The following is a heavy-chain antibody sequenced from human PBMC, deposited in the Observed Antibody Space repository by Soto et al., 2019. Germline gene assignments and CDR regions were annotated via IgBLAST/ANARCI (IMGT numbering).Heavy chain of an antibody. D-gene: IGHD4-4*01. J-gene: IGHJ4*02. CDR3: ATSVGPTTVTRGSPRDY. CDR1: GGSFSGYH. CDR2: TDPSGSI. V-gene: IGHV4-34*01. Sequence: VQLQQWGAGLLKPSETLSLTCAVYGGSFSGYHWSWFRQPPGKGLEWIGETDPSGSINYNPCLTSRVTISVDTSKNQFSLHLSSVTAADTAVYYCATSVGPTTVTRGSPRDYWGQGTLVTVSS.